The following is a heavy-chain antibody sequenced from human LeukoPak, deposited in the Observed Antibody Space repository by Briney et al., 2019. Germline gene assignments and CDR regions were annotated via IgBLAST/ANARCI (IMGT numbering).Heavy chain of an antibody. CDR3: AKDREWLFSTGAFDY. D-gene: IGHD3-3*01. V-gene: IGHV3-53*01. CDR2: IYSGGST. CDR1: GFTVSSNY. Sequence: GGSLRLSCAASGFTVSSNYMSWVRQAPGKGLEWVSVIYSGGSTYYADSVKGRFTISRDNSKNTLYLQMNSLRAEDTAVYYCAKDREWLFSTGAFDYWGQGTLVTVSS. J-gene: IGHJ4*02.